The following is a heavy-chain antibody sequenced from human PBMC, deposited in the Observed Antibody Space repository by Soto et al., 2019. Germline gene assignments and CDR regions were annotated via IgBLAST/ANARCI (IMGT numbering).Heavy chain of an antibody. V-gene: IGHV1-18*01. CDR3: AMVDVYVTPSPQDV. CDR2: INTYNGNT. CDR1: GYIFTNYG. Sequence: QVQLVQSGAEVKNHGASVKVSCKTSGYIFTNYGIGWARQAPGQGLEWMGWINTYNGNTNYAQNLQGRLTLTTDTSTSTAYMELRSLRSNDTAIYYCAMVDVYVTPSPQDVWGQGTTVNVSS. J-gene: IGHJ6*02. D-gene: IGHD3-16*01.